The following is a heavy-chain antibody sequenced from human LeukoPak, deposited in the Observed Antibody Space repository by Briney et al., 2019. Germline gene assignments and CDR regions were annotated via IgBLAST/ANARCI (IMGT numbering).Heavy chain of an antibody. CDR1: GFTFSSYW. V-gene: IGHV3-7*03. CDR3: ARERWLKYYFDY. D-gene: IGHD5-12*01. Sequence: GGSLRLSCAASGFTFSSYWMSWVRQAPGKGLEWVANIKQDGSEKYYVDSVKGRFTISRDNAKNSLYLQMNSLRDEETAVYYCARERWLKYYFDYWGQGTLVTVSS. CDR2: IKQDGSEK. J-gene: IGHJ4*02.